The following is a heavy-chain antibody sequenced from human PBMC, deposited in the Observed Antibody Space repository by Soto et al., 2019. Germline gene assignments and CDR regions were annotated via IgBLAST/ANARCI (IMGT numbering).Heavy chain of an antibody. CDR2: IDWDDDK. Sequence: SGPTLVNPTQTLTLTCSFSGFSLSASGMCVSWIRQPPGKALEWLARIDWDDDKYYNTSLKTRLSISKDTSKNQVVLIMTNMDPVDTATYYCARNCATSDVSHIWGQGTMVTVSS. J-gene: IGHJ3*02. CDR3: ARNCATSDVSHI. V-gene: IGHV2-70*11. CDR1: GFSLSASGMC. D-gene: IGHD2-15*01.